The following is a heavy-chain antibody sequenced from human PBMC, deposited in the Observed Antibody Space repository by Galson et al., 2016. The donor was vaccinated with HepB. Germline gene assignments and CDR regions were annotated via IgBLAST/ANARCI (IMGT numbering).Heavy chain of an antibody. CDR2: IRNRAYSYAT. CDR3: AKRAKPFLVWLSHRVRLGGMDV. V-gene: IGHV3-73*01. J-gene: IGHJ6*02. CDR1: GFTFSGST. Sequence: SLRLSCAASGFTFSGSTMHWVRQASGKGLEWVGRIRNRAYSYATAYGASGKGRFTISRDDSKNTLYLQMNSLRAEDTAVYYCAKRAKPFLVWLSHRVRLGGMDVWGQGTTVTVSS. D-gene: IGHD3-3*02.